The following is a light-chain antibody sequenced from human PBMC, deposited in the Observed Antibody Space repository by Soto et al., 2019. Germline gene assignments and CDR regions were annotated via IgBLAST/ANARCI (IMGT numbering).Light chain of an antibody. J-gene: IGKJ3*01. V-gene: IGKV3-20*01. Sequence: EIVLAQSPGTLSLSPGETVTLSCRASQSLRSTYLAWYQQKPGQAPRIIIYDASSRAAGTPDRFSGSGSGTDFTLTINRLEPEDFAVYYCQQYGTSFTFGPGTRVDIK. CDR2: DAS. CDR3: QQYGTSFT. CDR1: QSLRSTY.